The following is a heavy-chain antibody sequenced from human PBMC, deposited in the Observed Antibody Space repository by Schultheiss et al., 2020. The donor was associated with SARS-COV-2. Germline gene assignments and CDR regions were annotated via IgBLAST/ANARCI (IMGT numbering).Heavy chain of an antibody. J-gene: IGHJ6*02. CDR1: GGSISSGSYY. Sequence: SETLSLTCTVSGGSISSGSYYWSWIRQPAGKGLEWIGRIYTSGSTNYNPSLKSRVTMSVDTSKNQFSLKLSSVTAADTAVYYCARDPGSRNYYGMDVWGQGTTVTVSS. CDR3: ARDPGSRNYYGMDV. CDR2: IYTSGST. V-gene: IGHV4-61*02.